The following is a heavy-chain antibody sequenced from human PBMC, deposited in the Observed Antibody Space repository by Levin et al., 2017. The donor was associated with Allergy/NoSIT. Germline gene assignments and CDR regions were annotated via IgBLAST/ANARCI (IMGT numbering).Heavy chain of an antibody. J-gene: IGHJ6*02. Sequence: ASVKVSCKASGYTFTGYYMHWVRQAPGQGLEWMGWINPNSGGTNYAQKFKGRVTMTRDKSISTAYMELSGLTSDDTAVYYCARSGWTRLFGKTSLSEAYYGLDVWGQGTTVTVSS. D-gene: IGHD3-16*01. CDR1: GYTFTGYY. V-gene: IGHV1-2*02. CDR2: INPNSGGT. CDR3: ARSGWTRLFGKTSLSEAYYGLDV.